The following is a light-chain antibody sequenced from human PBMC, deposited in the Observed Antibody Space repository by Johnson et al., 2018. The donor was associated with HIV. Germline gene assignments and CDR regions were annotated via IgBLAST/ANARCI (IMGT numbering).Light chain of an antibody. CDR3: GTWDSSLSAHYV. V-gene: IGLV1-51*02. CDR1: SSNIGNKY. CDR2: EKN. J-gene: IGLJ1*01. Sequence: HSVLTQPPSVSAAPGQKVTISCSGSSSNIGNKYVSWYQQLQGTAPKLLIYEKNKRPSGIPDRFSASKSGTSATLAITGLQTGDEADYYCGTWDSSLSAHYVFGTGTKVTVL.